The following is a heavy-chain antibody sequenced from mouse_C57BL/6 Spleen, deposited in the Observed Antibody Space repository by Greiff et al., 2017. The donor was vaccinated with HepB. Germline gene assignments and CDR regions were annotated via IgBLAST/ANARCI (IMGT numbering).Heavy chain of an antibody. CDR2: IRLKSDNYAT. D-gene: IGHD2-3*01. CDR3: TRWLLDYAMDY. J-gene: IGHJ4*01. Sequence: EVMLVESGGGLVQPGGSMKLSCVASGFTFSNYWMNWVRQSPEKGLEWVAQIRLKSDNYATHYAESVKGRFTISRDDSKSSVYLQMNNLRAEDTGIYYCTRWLLDYAMDYWGQGTSVTVSS. CDR1: GFTFSNYW. V-gene: IGHV6-3*01.